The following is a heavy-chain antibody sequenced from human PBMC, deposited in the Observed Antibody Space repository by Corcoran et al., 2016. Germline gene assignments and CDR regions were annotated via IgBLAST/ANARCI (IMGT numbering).Heavy chain of an antibody. V-gene: IGHV3-53*01. CDR1: GFTVSSNY. CDR3: ARDPKGLSVTGDY. D-gene: IGHD2-21*02. Sequence: EVQLVESGGGLIQPGGSLRLSCAASGFTVSSNYMSWVRQAPGKGLEWVSVIYSGGSTYYADSVMGRFTISRDNSKNTLYLQMNSLRAEDTAVYYCARDPKGLSVTGDYWGQGTLVTVSS. J-gene: IGHJ4*02. CDR2: IYSGGST.